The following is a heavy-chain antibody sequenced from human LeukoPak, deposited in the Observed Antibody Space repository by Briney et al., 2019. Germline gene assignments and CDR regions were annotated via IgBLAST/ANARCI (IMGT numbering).Heavy chain of an antibody. CDR3: ARDNGAIAATGAFDI. CDR1: GFTFSSYA. CDR2: ISGSGVGT. V-gene: IGHV3-23*01. J-gene: IGHJ3*02. Sequence: GGSLRLSCAASGFTFSSYAMSWVRQAPGKGLEWVSGISGSGVGTYYADSVKGRFTISRDNAKNSLYLQMNSLRAEDTAVYYCARDNGAIAATGAFDIWGQGTMVTVSS. D-gene: IGHD6-13*01.